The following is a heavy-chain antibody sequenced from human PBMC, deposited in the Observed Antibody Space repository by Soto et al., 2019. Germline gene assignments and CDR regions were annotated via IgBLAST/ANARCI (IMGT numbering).Heavy chain of an antibody. CDR1: GGSISSGGYS. V-gene: IGHV4-30-2*01. Sequence: SETLSLTCAVSGGSISSGGYSWSWIRQPPEKGLEWIGYMYHSGSTYYNPSLKSRVTLSIDRSKNQFSLKLSSVTAADTAMYYCARNGDGTRPGCIVGWFDPWGPGTLVNVSS. J-gene: IGHJ5*02. CDR2: MYHSGST. CDR3: ARNGDGTRPGCIVGWFDP. D-gene: IGHD3-10*01.